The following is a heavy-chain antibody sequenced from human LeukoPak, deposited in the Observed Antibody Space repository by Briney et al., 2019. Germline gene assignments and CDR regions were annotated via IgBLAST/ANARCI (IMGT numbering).Heavy chain of an antibody. J-gene: IGHJ5*02. Sequence: SETLSLTCTVSGGSISSSSYYWGWIRQPPGKGLEWIGSIYYSGSTYYNPSLKSRVTISVDTSKNQFSLELSSVTAADTAVYYCARHDSSSWALDWFDPWGQGTLVTVSS. D-gene: IGHD6-13*01. CDR1: GGSISSSSYY. CDR2: IYYSGST. V-gene: IGHV4-39*01. CDR3: ARHDSSSWALDWFDP.